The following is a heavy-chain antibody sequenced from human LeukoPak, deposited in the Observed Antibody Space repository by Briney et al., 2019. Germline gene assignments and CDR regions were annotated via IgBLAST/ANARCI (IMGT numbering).Heavy chain of an antibody. Sequence: SVKVSCKASGGTFSSYAISWVRQAPGQGLEWMGGIIPIFGTANYAQKFQGRVTITADKSTSTAYMELSSLRSENTAVYYCARGAYDFPFDPWGQGTLVTVSS. D-gene: IGHD2/OR15-2a*01. J-gene: IGHJ5*02. CDR3: ARGAYDFPFDP. V-gene: IGHV1-69*06. CDR2: IIPIFGTA. CDR1: GGTFSSYA.